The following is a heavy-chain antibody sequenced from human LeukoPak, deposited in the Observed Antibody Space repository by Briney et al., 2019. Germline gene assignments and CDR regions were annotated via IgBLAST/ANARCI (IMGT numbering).Heavy chain of an antibody. V-gene: IGHV4-59*12. J-gene: IGHJ4*02. Sequence: SETLSLTCLVSGGSISGSHWSWIRQPPGKGLEWIGYIHYSGSANHNPSLKSRVTISVDTSKNQFSLKLSSVTAADTAVYYCARDNSLKRSGYTYFDYWGQGTLVTVSS. D-gene: IGHD3-3*01. CDR3: ARDNSLKRSGYTYFDY. CDR1: GGSISGSH. CDR2: IHYSGSA.